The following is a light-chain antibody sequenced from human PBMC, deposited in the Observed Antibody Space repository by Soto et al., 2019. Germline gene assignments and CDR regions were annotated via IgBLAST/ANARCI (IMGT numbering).Light chain of an antibody. J-gene: IGLJ2*01. CDR2: DNT. CDR1: SSNIGAGYD. V-gene: IGLV1-40*01. CDR3: QSYDSSLSVV. Sequence: QSALTQPPSVSGAPGQRVTISCTGGSSNIGAGYDVHWYQHLPGTAPKLLIYDNTNRPSGVPDRFSGSKSGTSASLAITGLQAEDEADYFCQSYDSSLSVVFGGGTKLTVL.